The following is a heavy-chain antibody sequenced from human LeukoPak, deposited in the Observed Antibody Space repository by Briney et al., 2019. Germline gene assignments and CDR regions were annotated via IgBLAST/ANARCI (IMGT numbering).Heavy chain of an antibody. D-gene: IGHD5-12*01. CDR1: GFIFDRYS. CDR2: ISSGSSNI. J-gene: IGHJ3*02. V-gene: IGHV3-48*04. Sequence: GGSLRLSCAASGFIFDRYSMNWVRQAPGKVLEWVSYISSGSSNIYYADSVKGRFTISRDNAKNSLYLQMNSLSAEDTAMYYCVGERGDAFDIWGQGTPVTVSP. CDR3: VGERGDAFDI.